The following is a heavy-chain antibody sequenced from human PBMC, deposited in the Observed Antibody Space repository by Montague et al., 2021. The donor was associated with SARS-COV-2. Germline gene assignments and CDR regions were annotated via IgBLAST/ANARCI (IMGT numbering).Heavy chain of an antibody. J-gene: IGHJ6*02. V-gene: IGHV4-4*07. D-gene: IGHD3-10*01. CDR1: GGSISSYY. Sequence: SETLSLTCTVSGGSISSYYWSWIRQPAGKGLEWIGRIYTSGSTNYNPSXXSRVTISVDTSKNQFSLKLSSVTAADTAVYYCAREAWFGDKTSASEYYGMDVWGQGTTVTVSS. CDR2: IYTSGST. CDR3: AREAWFGDKTSASEYYGMDV.